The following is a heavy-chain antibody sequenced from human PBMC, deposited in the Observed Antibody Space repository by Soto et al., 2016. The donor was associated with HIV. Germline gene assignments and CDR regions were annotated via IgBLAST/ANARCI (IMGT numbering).Heavy chain of an antibody. CDR3: ARHLRRFMIFGVVTGEGWFDP. D-gene: IGHD3-3*01. CDR1: GGSFSGYY. J-gene: IGHJ5*02. CDR2: INHSGST. Sequence: VQLQQWGAGLLKPSETLSLTCAVYGGSFSGYYWSWIRQPPGKGLEWIGEINHSGSTNYNPSLKSRVTISVDTSKNQFSLKLSSVTAADTAVYYCARHLRRFMIFGVVTGEGWFDPWGQGTLGHRLL. V-gene: IGHV4-34*01.